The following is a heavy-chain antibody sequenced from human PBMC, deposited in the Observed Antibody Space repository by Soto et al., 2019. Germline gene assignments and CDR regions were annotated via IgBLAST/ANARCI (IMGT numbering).Heavy chain of an antibody. CDR2: IIPILGIA. CDR3: ARDRRVTGDGDWFDH. Sequence: QVQLVQSGAEVQKPGSSVKVSCKASGGTFSSYTISWVRQAPGQGLEWMGRIIPILGIANYAQKVQGRVTITADKSTSTAYMELSSLRSEDTAVYYCARDRRVTGDGDWFDHWGQGTLVTVSS. J-gene: IGHJ5*02. D-gene: IGHD7-27*01. CDR1: GGTFSSYT. V-gene: IGHV1-69*08.